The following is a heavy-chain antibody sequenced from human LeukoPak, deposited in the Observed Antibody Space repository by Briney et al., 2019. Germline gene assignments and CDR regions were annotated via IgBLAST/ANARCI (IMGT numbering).Heavy chain of an antibody. CDR1: GFTFSSYG. V-gene: IGHV3-30*02. J-gene: IGHJ4*02. D-gene: IGHD3-3*01. CDR3: AKVNDFWSGYYAD. CDR2: IRYDGSNK. Sequence: GGSLRLSCASSGFTFSSYGMHWVRPAPGKGLEGVAFIRYDGSNKYYADSVKGRFTISRDNSKNTLYLQMNSLRAEDTAVYYCAKVNDFWSGYYADWGQGTLVTVSS.